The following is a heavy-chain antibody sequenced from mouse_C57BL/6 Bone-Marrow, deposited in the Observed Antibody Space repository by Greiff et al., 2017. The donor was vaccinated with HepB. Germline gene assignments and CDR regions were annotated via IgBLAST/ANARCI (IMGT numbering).Heavy chain of an antibody. J-gene: IGHJ3*01. Sequence: EVKLVESGGGLVQPGGSLKLSCAASGFTFSDYYMYWVRQTPEKRLEWVAYISNGGGSTYYPDTVKGRFTISRDNAKNTLYLQMSRLKSEDTAMYYCARHGPYDYDEGFAYWGQGTLVTVSA. V-gene: IGHV5-12*01. CDR2: ISNGGGST. CDR3: ARHGPYDYDEGFAY. D-gene: IGHD2-4*01. CDR1: GFTFSDYY.